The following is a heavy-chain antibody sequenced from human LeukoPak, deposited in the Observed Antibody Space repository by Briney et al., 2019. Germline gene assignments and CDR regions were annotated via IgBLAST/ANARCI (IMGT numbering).Heavy chain of an antibody. CDR2: INHSGST. D-gene: IGHD3-16*01. Sequence: SETLSLTCAVYGGSFSDYYWSWIRQPPGKGLEWIGEINHSGSTNYNPSLKSRVTISVDTSKNQFSLKLSSVTAADTAVYYCARARRGRGWFDPWGQGTLVTVSS. CDR1: GGSFSDYY. J-gene: IGHJ5*02. CDR3: ARARRGRGWFDP. V-gene: IGHV4-34*01.